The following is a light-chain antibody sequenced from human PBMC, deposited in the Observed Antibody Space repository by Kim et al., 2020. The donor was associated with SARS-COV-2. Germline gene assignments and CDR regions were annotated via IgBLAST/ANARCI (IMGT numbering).Light chain of an antibody. Sequence: SPGERATLSCRASQSVSSSYLAWYQQKPGQAPRLLIYGASSRATGIPDRFSGSGSGTDFTLTISRLEPEDFAVYYCQQYGSSPLTFVGGTKVEIK. V-gene: IGKV3-20*01. J-gene: IGKJ4*01. CDR2: GAS. CDR1: QSVSSSY. CDR3: QQYGSSPLT.